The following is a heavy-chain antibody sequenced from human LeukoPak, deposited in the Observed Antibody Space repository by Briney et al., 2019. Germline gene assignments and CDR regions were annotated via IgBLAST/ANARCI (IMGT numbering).Heavy chain of an antibody. CDR2: ISGSGGST. J-gene: IGHJ4*02. Sequence: GGSLRLSCAASGFTFSSYAMSWVRQAPGKGQEWVSAISGSGGSTYYADSVKGRFTISRDNSKNTLYLQMNSLRAEDTAVYYCAKTQPMIVVVTLYYFDYWGQGTLVTVSS. CDR3: AKTQPMIVVVTLYYFDY. V-gene: IGHV3-23*01. CDR1: GFTFSSYA. D-gene: IGHD3-22*01.